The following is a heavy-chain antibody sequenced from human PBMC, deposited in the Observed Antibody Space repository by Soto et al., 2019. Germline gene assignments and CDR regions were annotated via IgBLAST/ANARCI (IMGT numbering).Heavy chain of an antibody. J-gene: IGHJ4*02. CDR1: GGSFTGCY. CDR2: INHSGST. D-gene: IGHD3-3*01. V-gene: IGHV4-34*01. CDR3: ASTFRFHTIFGLVKPTYFDY. Sequence: QVHLQQWGAGLLNPSETLSLTCAVYGGSFTGCYWCWIRQPPGKGLEWIGEINHSGSTNYNPSRKSRVTLSQYTSKNQSSLTLNSVTAADTAVYYCASTFRFHTIFGLVKPTYFDYWGQGILVSVSS.